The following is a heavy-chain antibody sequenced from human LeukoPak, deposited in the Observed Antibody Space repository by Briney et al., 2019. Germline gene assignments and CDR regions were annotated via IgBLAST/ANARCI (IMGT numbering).Heavy chain of an antibody. CDR2: MNPNSGNT. J-gene: IGHJ4*02. CDR3: ARGLGYYDSSGYHRAPFDY. CDR1: GYTFINYD. V-gene: IGHV1-8*01. D-gene: IGHD3-22*01. Sequence: GASAKVSCKASGYTFINYDINWVRQTTGQGLEWMGWMNPNSGNTGYAQKFQGRVTMTRNTSISTAYMELSSLRSEDTAVYYCARGLGYYDSSGYHRAPFDYWGQGTLVTVSS.